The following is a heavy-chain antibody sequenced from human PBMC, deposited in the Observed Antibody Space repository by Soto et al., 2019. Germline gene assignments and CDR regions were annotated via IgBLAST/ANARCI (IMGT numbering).Heavy chain of an antibody. J-gene: IGHJ3*02. V-gene: IGHV4-39*01. CDR2: IYYSGST. Sequence: PSETLSLTCNVSGGAIDTGAHYWDWIRQPPGKGLEWIGSIYYSGSTYYKSSLKSRLTISVDTSNNQFFLKLNSATAADTAVYFCARRGLWLPGISVGALDMWGQGTLVTVSS. CDR1: GGAIDTGAHY. CDR3: ARRGLWLPGISVGALDM. D-gene: IGHD6-19*01.